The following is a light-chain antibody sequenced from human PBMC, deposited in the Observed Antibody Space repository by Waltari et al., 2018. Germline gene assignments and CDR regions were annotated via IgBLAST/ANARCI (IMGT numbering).Light chain of an antibody. CDR2: DDS. CDR1: NIGSKT. Sequence: SYVLTQPPSVSVAPGKTASITCGGDNIGSKTVHWYQQRPGQAPVLVVFDDSDRPSGIPERFSGSNSANTAPLTISRVEAGDEADYSCQVWDSSNDHVVFGGGTKLTVL. CDR3: QVWDSSNDHVV. V-gene: IGLV3-21*03. J-gene: IGLJ3*02.